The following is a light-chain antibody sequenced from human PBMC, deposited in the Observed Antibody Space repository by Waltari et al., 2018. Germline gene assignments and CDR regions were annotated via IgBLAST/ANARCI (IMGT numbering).Light chain of an antibody. CDR3: SSYRRSDIVV. Sequence: QSALTQPASVSGSPGQSIPISCTGTSSDVGGYNYVSWYQHPPGKAPKIMIYDVNDRPSGVSNRFSGSKSGNTASLTISGLQAEDEADYYCSSYRRSDIVVFGGGTKLTVL. J-gene: IGLJ2*01. V-gene: IGLV2-14*03. CDR1: SSDVGGYNY. CDR2: DVN.